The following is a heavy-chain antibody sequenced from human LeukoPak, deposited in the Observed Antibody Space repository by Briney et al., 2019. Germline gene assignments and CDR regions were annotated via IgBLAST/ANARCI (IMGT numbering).Heavy chain of an antibody. D-gene: IGHD6-13*01. CDR2: MNPNSGNT. CDR3: ARVRSKNSSRGSWFDP. CDR1: GYTFTSYD. Sequence: ASVKVSCKASGYTFTSYDINWVRQATGHGLEWMGWMNPNSGNTGYAQKFKGRVTMTRNTSISTAYMGLSSLRSEDTAVYYCARVRSKNSSRGSWFDPWGQGTLVTVSS. J-gene: IGHJ5*02. V-gene: IGHV1-8*01.